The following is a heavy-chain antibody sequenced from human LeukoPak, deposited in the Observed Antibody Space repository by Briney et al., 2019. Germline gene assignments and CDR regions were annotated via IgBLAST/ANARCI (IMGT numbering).Heavy chain of an antibody. CDR2: INAGNGNT. CDR3: ARGWLPSQDAFDI. J-gene: IGHJ3*02. Sequence: ASVKVSCKASGYTFTSYAMHWVRQAPGQRLEWMGWINAGNGNTKYSQKFQGRVTITRNTSISTAYMELSSLRSEDTAVYYCARGWLPSQDAFDIWGQGTMVTVSS. CDR1: GYTFTSYA. V-gene: IGHV1-3*01. D-gene: IGHD3-9*01.